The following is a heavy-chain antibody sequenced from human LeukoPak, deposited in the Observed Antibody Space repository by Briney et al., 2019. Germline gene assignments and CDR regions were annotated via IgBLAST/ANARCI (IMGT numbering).Heavy chain of an antibody. Sequence: GASVKASCKASGYTFTSYYMHWVRQAPGQGLEWMGIINPSGGSTSYAQKFQGRVTMTTDTSTSTAYMELRSLRSDDTAVYYCAREPKTFWSGYHNEYNWFDPWGQGTLVTVSS. D-gene: IGHD3-3*01. J-gene: IGHJ5*02. CDR3: AREPKTFWSGYHNEYNWFDP. CDR2: INPSGGST. CDR1: GYTFTSYY. V-gene: IGHV1-46*01.